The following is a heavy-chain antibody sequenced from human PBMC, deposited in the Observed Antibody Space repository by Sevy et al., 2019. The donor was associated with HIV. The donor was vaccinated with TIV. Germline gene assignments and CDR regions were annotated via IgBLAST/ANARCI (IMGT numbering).Heavy chain of an antibody. CDR3: ARDLEFYDYGDYGPAFMPDY. CDR2: IWFDGSNT. V-gene: IGHV3-33*01. Sequence: GGSLRLSCAASGFTFSTYGMHWVRQAPGKGLEWVAVIWFDGSNTYYAYSVKGRFIISRDIAKNTLHLQMNSLRVEDTAVYYCARDLEFYDYGDYGPAFMPDYWGQGTLVTVSS. CDR1: GFTFSTYG. D-gene: IGHD4-17*01. J-gene: IGHJ4*02.